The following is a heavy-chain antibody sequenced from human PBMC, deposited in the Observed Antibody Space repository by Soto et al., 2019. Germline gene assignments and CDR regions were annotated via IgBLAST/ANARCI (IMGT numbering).Heavy chain of an antibody. CDR2: IYYSGST. D-gene: IGHD3-16*02. J-gene: IGHJ3*02. CDR3: ARDAYVSGSYRSHAFAI. V-gene: IGHV4-59*01. Sequence: PSETLSLTCTVSGGSISSYYWSWIRQPPGKGLEWIGYIYYSGSTNYNPSLKSRVTISVDTSKNQFSLKLSSVTAADTAVYYCARDAYVSGSYRSHAFAIWGQGTLVTVSS. CDR1: GGSISSYY.